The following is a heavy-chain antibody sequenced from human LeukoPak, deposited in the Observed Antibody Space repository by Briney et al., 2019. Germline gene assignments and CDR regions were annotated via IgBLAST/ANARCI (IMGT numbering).Heavy chain of an antibody. CDR3: ARAAHSGSLAPFDY. J-gene: IGHJ4*02. D-gene: IGHD1-26*01. CDR1: GGSISSYY. Sequence: SETLSLTCTVSGGSISSYYWSWIRQPPGKGLEWIGYIYYTGSTNYNPSLKSRVTMSVDTSKNQFSLKLSSVTAADTAVYYCARAAHSGSLAPFDYWGQGTLVTVSS. V-gene: IGHV4-59*12. CDR2: IYYTGST.